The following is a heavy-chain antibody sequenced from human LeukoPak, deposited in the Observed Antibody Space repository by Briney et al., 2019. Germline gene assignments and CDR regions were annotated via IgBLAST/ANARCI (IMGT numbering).Heavy chain of an antibody. J-gene: IGHJ3*02. CDR3: AKGVENSYGYVEYAFDI. D-gene: IGHD5-18*01. Sequence: GVSLRLSCAASGFTFSSYAMSWVRQAPGKGLEWVSAISGSGGSTYYADSVKGRFTISRDNSKNTLYLQMNSLRAEDTAVYYCAKGVENSYGYVEYAFDIWGQGTMVTVSS. CDR2: ISGSGGST. CDR1: GFTFSSYA. V-gene: IGHV3-23*01.